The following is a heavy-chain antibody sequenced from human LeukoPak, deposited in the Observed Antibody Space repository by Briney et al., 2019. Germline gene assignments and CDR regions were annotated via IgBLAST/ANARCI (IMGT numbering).Heavy chain of an antibody. V-gene: IGHV3-33*01. CDR2: IWYDGSNK. CDR1: GFTFSSYG. Sequence: GGSLRLSCAASGFTFSSYGMHWVRQAPGKGLEWVAVIWYDGSNKYYADSVKGRFTISRDNSKNTLYLQMNSLRAEDTAVYYCARQTPKAYDISYFDYWGQGTLVTVSS. D-gene: IGHD3-9*01. CDR3: ARQTPKAYDISYFDY. J-gene: IGHJ4*02.